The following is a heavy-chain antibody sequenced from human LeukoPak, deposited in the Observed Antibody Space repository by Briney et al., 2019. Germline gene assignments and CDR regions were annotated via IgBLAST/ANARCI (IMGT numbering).Heavy chain of an antibody. CDR3: ATKATGGVKNDY. Sequence: GGSLRLSCAASGFTFSSYWMHWVRQAPGKGLVWVSRINSDGSSTNYADSVKGRLTISRDNARNTLYLQMNSLRAEDTAVYYCATKATGGVKNDYWGQGTLVTVSS. D-gene: IGHD2-8*01. CDR2: INSDGSST. J-gene: IGHJ4*02. V-gene: IGHV3-74*01. CDR1: GFTFSSYW.